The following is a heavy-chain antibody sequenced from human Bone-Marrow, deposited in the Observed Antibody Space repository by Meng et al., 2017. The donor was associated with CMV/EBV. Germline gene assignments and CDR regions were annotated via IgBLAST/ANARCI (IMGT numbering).Heavy chain of an antibody. Sequence: SETLSLTCAVYGGSFSGYYWSWIRQPPGKGLEWIGYIYYSGSTNYNPSLKSRVTISVDTSKNQFSLKLSSVTAADTAVYYCARDTLLYYYGMDVWGQGTTVTVSS. J-gene: IGHJ6*02. CDR2: IYYSGST. CDR3: ARDTLLYYYGMDV. CDR1: GGSFSGYY. V-gene: IGHV4-59*01.